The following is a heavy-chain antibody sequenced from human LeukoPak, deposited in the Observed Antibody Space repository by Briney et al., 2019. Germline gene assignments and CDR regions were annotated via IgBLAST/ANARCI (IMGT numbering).Heavy chain of an antibody. V-gene: IGHV1-2*06. CDR1: GYTFIGYY. D-gene: IGHD6-13*01. J-gene: IGHJ4*02. CDR3: ARADCSSSCPFDY. Sequence: ASVTVSCTASGYTFIGYYMHWVRQAPGQGLEWMGRINPNSGGTNYAQKFQGRVTMTRDTSISTAYMELSRLRSDDTAVYYCARADCSSSCPFDYWGQGTLVTVSS. CDR2: INPNSGGT.